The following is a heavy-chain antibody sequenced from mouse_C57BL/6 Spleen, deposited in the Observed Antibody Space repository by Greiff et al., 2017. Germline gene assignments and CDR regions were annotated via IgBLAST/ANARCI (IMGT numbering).Heavy chain of an antibody. V-gene: IGHV10-1*01. CDR1: GFSFNTYA. CDR3: VRQHYGNYWYCDV. D-gene: IGHD2-1*01. CDR2: IRSKSNNSAT. J-gene: IGHJ1*03. Sequence: EVQGVESGGGLVQPQGSLKLSCAASGFSFNTYAMNWVRQAPGQGLEWVARIRSKSNNSATYYAVSVKDRFTISRDDSGRMLYLQMNNLKNEDTAMYYCVRQHYGNYWYCDVWGTGTTVTVSS.